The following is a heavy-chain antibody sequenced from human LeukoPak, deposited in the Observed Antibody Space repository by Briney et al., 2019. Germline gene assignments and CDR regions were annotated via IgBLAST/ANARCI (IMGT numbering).Heavy chain of an antibody. CDR1: GYTFTSYY. Sequence: ASVKVSCKASGYTFTSYYMHWVRQAPGQGLEWMGCINPNSGGTNYAQKFQGRVTMTRDTSISTAYMELSRLRSDDTSVYYCARQYYDSVWGSYSPYYFDYWGQGTLVTVSS. D-gene: IGHD3-16*01. J-gene: IGHJ4*02. V-gene: IGHV1-2*02. CDR2: INPNSGGT. CDR3: ARQYYDSVWGSYSPYYFDY.